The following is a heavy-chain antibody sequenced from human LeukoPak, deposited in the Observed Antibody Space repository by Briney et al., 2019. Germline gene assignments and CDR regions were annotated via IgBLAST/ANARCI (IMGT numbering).Heavy chain of an antibody. CDR3: ARTYSSSDEFDY. D-gene: IGHD6-13*01. CDR2: INPSGGST. V-gene: IGHV1-46*01. Sequence: VASVEVSCKASGYTFTSCYIHWVRQAPGQGLEWMGIINPSGGSTTYAQKFQGRVAMTRDTSTSRVYMEVSSLRSEDTAVYYCARTYSSSDEFDYWGQGTLVTVSS. J-gene: IGHJ4*02. CDR1: GYTFTSCY.